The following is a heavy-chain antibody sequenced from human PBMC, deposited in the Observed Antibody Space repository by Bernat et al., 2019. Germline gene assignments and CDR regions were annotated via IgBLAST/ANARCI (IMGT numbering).Heavy chain of an antibody. D-gene: IGHD2-15*01. V-gene: IGHV4-59*12. CDR2: IHHSGNT. Sequence: QVQVQESGPGLVRPSETLSPTCTVSRASMGEYYWTWIRQPPGKGLEWIAYIHHSGNTDYNPSLQSRVTVSVDTSKNQISLTLSRVIPADTAVYYCASVPLICSDGTCYYYVDVWGKGTTVTVSS. J-gene: IGHJ6*03. CDR3: ASVPLICSDGTCYYYVDV. CDR1: RASMGEYY.